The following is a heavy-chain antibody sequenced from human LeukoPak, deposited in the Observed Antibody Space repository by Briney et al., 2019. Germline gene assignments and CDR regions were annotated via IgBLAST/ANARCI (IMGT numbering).Heavy chain of an antibody. J-gene: IGHJ3*02. CDR3: ARPDSSAWGYAFDI. CDR2: IYYSGST. CDR1: GGSISSGSYY. Sequence: SETLSLTCTVSGGSISSGSYYWGWIRQPPGKGLEWIGSIYYSGSTYYNPSLKSRVTISVDTSKNQFSLQLSSVTAADTAVYYCARPDSSAWGYAFDIWGQGTMVTVSS. D-gene: IGHD6-19*01. V-gene: IGHV4-39*01.